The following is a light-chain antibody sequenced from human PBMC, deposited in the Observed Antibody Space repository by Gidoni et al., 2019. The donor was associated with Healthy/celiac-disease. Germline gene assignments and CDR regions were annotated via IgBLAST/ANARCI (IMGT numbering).Light chain of an antibody. Sequence: EIVMTQSPATLSVSPGERATLSCRASQSVSSNLAWYQQKPGQAPRRLIYGASTRATGIPARFSGSGSGTEFTLTISSLQSEDFAVYYCQQYNSWRWTFGQGTKVVIK. V-gene: IGKV3D-15*01. J-gene: IGKJ1*01. CDR2: GAS. CDR3: QQYNSWRWT. CDR1: QSVSSN.